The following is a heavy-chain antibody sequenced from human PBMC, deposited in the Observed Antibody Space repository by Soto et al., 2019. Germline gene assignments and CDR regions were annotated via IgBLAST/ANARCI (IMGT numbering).Heavy chain of an antibody. D-gene: IGHD3-10*01. Sequence: SETLSLTCAVSVHSISSGYYCGWIRQPPGKGLEWIGSFYHSGSTYYNPSLKSRVTISVDTSKNQFSLKLSSVTAADTAVYYCARGEYYGSGNYFDYWGQGTLGTVSS. CDR2: FYHSGST. J-gene: IGHJ4*02. V-gene: IGHV4-38-2*01. CDR1: VHSISSGYY. CDR3: ARGEYYGSGNYFDY.